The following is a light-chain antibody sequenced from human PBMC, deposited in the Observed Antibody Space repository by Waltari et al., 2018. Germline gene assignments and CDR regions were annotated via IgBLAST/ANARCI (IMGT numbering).Light chain of an antibody. Sequence: ETVMTQSPATLSVSPGERATIACRASQSVSSNLAWYQQKPGQAPRLLIYGASTRATGIPARFSGSGSGTEFTLTISSLQSEDFAVYYCQQYNNWPLTFGPGTKVDIK. V-gene: IGKV3-15*01. CDR3: QQYNNWPLT. CDR1: QSVSSN. J-gene: IGKJ3*01. CDR2: GAS.